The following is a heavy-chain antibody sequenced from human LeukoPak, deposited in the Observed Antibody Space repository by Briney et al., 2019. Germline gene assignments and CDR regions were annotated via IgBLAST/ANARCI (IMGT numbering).Heavy chain of an antibody. CDR3: AKLPLRGSPSDY. D-gene: IGHD1-26*01. CDR1: GFTFSSYA. CDR2: ILYDGSNK. Sequence: GGSPRLSCAASGFTFSSYAMHWVRQAPGKGLEWVAFILYDGSNKYYGASVKGRFTISRDNSKNTLYLQMNSLRVEDTAVYYCAKLPLRGSPSDYWGQGTLVTVSS. J-gene: IGHJ4*02. V-gene: IGHV3-30*02.